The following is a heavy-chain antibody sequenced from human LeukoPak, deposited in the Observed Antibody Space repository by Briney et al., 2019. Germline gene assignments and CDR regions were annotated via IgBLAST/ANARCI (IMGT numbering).Heavy chain of an antibody. CDR2: ISGSGGST. Sequence: GGSLRLSCAASGFTSSSYAMSWVRQAPGKGLEWVSGISGSGGSTHYADSVKGRFTISRDISKNTLYLQMNSLRAEDTAVYYCAKGATAMEFFDCWGQGTLVTVSS. V-gene: IGHV3-23*01. D-gene: IGHD5-18*01. CDR1: GFTSSSYA. J-gene: IGHJ4*02. CDR3: AKGATAMEFFDC.